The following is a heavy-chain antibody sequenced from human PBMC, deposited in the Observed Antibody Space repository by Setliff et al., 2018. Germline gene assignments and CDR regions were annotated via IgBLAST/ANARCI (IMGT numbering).Heavy chain of an antibody. CDR2: VYSTGST. J-gene: IGHJ5*01. CDR1: GASISSGSHY. Sequence: TLSLTCNVPGASISSGSHYWSWIRQSAGEKPTWIGHVYSTGSTNYNPSFESRVSISVDKSNNQFSLKMTSVTAADTAMYYCVRDRYGRNSDGSGVYNWFDSWGQGILVTVSS. CDR3: VRDRYGRNSDGSGVYNWFDS. D-gene: IGHD2-15*01. V-gene: IGHV4-61*09.